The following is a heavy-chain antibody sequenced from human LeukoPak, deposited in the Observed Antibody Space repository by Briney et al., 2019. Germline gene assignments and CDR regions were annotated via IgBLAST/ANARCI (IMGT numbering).Heavy chain of an antibody. CDR3: ASTYYYDSSAYNYYHYMDV. CDR2: AYYSGST. CDR1: GGSISSYY. Sequence: SETLSLTCTVSGGSISSYYWSWIRQPPGKGLEWIGYAYYSGSTNYNPSLKSRVTISVDTSKNRFSLKLSSVTAADTAVYYCASTYYYDSSAYNYYHYMDVWGKGTTVTVSS. V-gene: IGHV4-59*01. J-gene: IGHJ6*03. D-gene: IGHD3-22*01.